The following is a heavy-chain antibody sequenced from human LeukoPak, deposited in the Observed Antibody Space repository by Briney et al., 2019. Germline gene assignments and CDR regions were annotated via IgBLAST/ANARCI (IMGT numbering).Heavy chain of an antibody. CDR3: VRGGHYEGLDS. J-gene: IGHJ5*01. V-gene: IGHV3-74*01. D-gene: IGHD4-17*01. CDR1: GFTLSNYW. CDR2: ITSDGSST. Sequence: PGGSLRLSCAASGFTLSNYWMHWVRQGPGKGLVWVSRITSDGSSTSYADSVKGRFTISRDNAKNTLYLQMSSLRTEDTAVYYCVRGGHYEGLDSWGQGTLVTVSS.